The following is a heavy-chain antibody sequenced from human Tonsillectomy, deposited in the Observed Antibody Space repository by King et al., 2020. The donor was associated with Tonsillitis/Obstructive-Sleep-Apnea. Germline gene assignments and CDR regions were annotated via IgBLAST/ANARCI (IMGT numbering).Heavy chain of an antibody. J-gene: IGHJ4*02. V-gene: IGHV4-39*01. D-gene: IGHD2-21*02. CDR3: ARGDSYYYFDY. CDR2: IYYSGGT. CDR1: CGSISSSSYY. Sequence: QLQLQESGPGLVKPSETLSLTCTVSCGSISSSSYYWGWIRQPPGKGLEWIGSIYYSGGTYYNPSLKSRVTISVDTSKNQFSLKLSPGTAADTAVYYCARGDSYYYFDYWGQGTLVTVSS.